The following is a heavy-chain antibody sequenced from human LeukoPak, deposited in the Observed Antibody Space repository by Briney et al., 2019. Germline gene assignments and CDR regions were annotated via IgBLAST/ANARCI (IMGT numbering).Heavy chain of an antibody. D-gene: IGHD5-18*01. CDR1: GFTFSSYA. J-gene: IGHJ4*02. CDR3: ARAIQLWLWLDY. Sequence: GGSLRLSCAASGFTFSSYAMHWVRQAPGKGLECVAVISYDGSNKYYADSVKGRFTISRDNSKNTLYLQMNSLRAEDTAVYYCARAIQLWLWLDYWGQGTLVTVSS. CDR2: ISYDGSNK. V-gene: IGHV3-30*04.